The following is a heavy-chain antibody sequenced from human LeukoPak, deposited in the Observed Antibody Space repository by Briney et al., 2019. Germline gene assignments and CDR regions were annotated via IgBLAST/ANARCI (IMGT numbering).Heavy chain of an antibody. J-gene: IGHJ6*03. V-gene: IGHV1-46*01. CDR1: GYTFTSYY. D-gene: IGHD5-18*01. Sequence: GASVKVSCKASGYTFTSYYMHWVRQAPGQGLEWMGIINPSGGSTSYAQKFQGRVTMTRDTSTSTVYMELSSLRSEDTAVYYCAREGAMATRYYYYMDVWGKGTTVTVSS. CDR2: INPSGGST. CDR3: AREGAMATRYYYYMDV.